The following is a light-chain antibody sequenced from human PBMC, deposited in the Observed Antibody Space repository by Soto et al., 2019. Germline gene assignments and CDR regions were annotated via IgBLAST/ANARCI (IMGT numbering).Light chain of an antibody. Sequence: DIVMTQSPDSLAVSLGERATINCKSSQSLLHLAWYQQKPGQPPKLLIYWASTRESGVPDRFGGSGSGTDFTSPFSSLQAEDVAVYYCKQYDTPPVPFGQGTKVKIK. V-gene: IGKV4-1*01. CDR2: WAS. CDR1: QSLLH. CDR3: KQYDTPPVP. J-gene: IGKJ1*01.